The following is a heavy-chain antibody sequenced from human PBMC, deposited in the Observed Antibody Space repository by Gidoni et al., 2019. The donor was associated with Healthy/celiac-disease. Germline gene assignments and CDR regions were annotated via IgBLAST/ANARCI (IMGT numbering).Heavy chain of an antibody. CDR3: ARPSGSYPHWRYFDY. D-gene: IGHD1-26*01. CDR2: ISYDGSNK. Sequence: QVQLVESGGGVVQPGRSRRLSCAAAGFTCSSSAMHWVRQAPGKGLEWVAGISYDGSNKYYADSVKRRFTISRDNPKTTLYLQMNSLRAEDTAVYYCARPSGSYPHWRYFDYWGQGTLVTVSS. J-gene: IGHJ4*02. CDR1: GFTCSSSA. V-gene: IGHV3-30-3*01.